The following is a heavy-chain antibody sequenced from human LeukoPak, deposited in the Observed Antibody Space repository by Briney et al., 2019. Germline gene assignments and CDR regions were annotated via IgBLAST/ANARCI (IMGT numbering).Heavy chain of an antibody. V-gene: IGHV4-59*01. D-gene: IGHD3-10*01. J-gene: IGHJ3*02. Sequence: SEILSLTCTVSGGSISRYYWSWIRRPPGKGLEWIGYIDDSGNTNYNPSLKSQVTISVDKSKNQFPLKLSFVTAADTAMYYCARSDYHNSGSHTVFDAFDIWGQGTRVTVSS. CDR1: GGSISRYY. CDR3: ARSDYHNSGSHTVFDAFDI. CDR2: IDDSGNT.